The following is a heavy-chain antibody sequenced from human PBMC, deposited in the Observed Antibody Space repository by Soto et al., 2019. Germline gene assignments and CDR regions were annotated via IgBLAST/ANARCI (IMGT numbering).Heavy chain of an antibody. J-gene: IGHJ5*02. CDR3: ARAGRGGPEYNWFDP. V-gene: IGHV4-31*03. CDR2: IYYSGST. D-gene: IGHD3-10*01. Sequence: PSETLSLTCTVSGGSISSGGYYWSWIRQHPGKGLGWIGYIYYSGSTYYNPSLKSRVTISVDTSKNQFSLKLSSVTAADTAVYYCARAGRGGPEYNWFDPWGQGTLVTVSS. CDR1: GGSISSGGYY.